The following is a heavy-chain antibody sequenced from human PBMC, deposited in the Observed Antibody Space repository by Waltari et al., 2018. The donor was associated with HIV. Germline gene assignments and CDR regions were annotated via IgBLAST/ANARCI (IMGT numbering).Heavy chain of an antibody. CDR2: MNTHRGNM. V-gene: IGHV1-8*01. D-gene: IGHD3-16*02. CDR1: GYTFTTYD. CDR3: VRGISVIPGDC. Sequence: QVQLVQSGAEVRKPGASIKVSCEASGYTFTTYDINWVRQASGHGLEWMGWMNTHRGNMALAQKFQGRVTLTRNSSMNTAYMELNNLRHDDTAVYYCVRGISVIPGDCWGQGTRVTVSS. J-gene: IGHJ4*02.